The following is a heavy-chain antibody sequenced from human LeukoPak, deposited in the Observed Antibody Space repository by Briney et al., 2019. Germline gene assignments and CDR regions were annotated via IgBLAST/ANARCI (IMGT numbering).Heavy chain of an antibody. CDR1: GFTFGVYS. V-gene: IGHV3-21*01. CDR3: ARGGGDRPIDY. CDR2: INSGSYI. Sequence: GGSLRLSCAAPGFTFGVYSMNWVRQAPGKGLEWVSSINSGSYIYYADSVKGRFTISRDNAKNSLSLQMNSLRAEDTAVYYCARGGGDRPIDYWGQGTLVTVSS. J-gene: IGHJ4*02. D-gene: IGHD5-18*01.